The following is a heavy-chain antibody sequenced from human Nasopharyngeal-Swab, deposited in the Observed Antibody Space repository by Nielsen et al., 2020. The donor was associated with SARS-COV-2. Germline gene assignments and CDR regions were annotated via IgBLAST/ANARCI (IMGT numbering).Heavy chain of an antibody. CDR3: ARDHVEVMRHCRSTSCYTSGPTIFRRYYAMDV. Sequence: WIRQPPGKGLEWVAVIWYDGSDRYYADSVKGRFTISRDNSKNTLYLQMNSLRAEDTAVYSCARDHVEVMRHCRSTSCYTSGPTIFRRYYAMDVWGQGTTVTVSS. D-gene: IGHD2-2*02. CDR2: IWYDGSDR. J-gene: IGHJ6*02. V-gene: IGHV3-33*01.